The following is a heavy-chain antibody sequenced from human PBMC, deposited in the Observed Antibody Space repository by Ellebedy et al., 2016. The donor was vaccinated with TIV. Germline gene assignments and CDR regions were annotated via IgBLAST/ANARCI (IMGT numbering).Heavy chain of an antibody. V-gene: IGHV3-30*03. J-gene: IGHJ5*02. CDR3: ARGALFGYSSGWP. CDR1: GFTFSSYG. Sequence: GGSLRLXCAASGFTFSSYGMHWVRQAPGKGLDWVAVISYDGSTKYYADSVKGRFTISRDNSKNTLSLQMNSLRAEDTAVYYCARGALFGYSSGWPWGQGTLVTVSS. CDR2: ISYDGSTK. D-gene: IGHD6-19*01.